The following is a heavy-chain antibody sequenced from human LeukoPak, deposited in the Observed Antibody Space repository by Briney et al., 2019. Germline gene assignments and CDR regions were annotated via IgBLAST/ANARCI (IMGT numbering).Heavy chain of an antibody. V-gene: IGHV3-53*01. D-gene: IGHD3-22*01. Sequence: GGSLRLSCAASGFTVSSNYMSWVRQAPRKGLEWVSVIYSGGSTYYADSVKGRFTISRDNSKNTLYLQMNSLRAEDTAVYYCARMGYYYDSSGYYPYYFDYWGQGTLVTVSS. CDR2: IYSGGST. J-gene: IGHJ4*02. CDR1: GFTVSSNY. CDR3: ARMGYYYDSSGYYPYYFDY.